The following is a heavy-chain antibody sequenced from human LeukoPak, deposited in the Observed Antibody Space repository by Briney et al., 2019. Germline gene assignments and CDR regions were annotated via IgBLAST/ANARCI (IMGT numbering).Heavy chain of an antibody. J-gene: IGHJ4*02. V-gene: IGHV4-61*02. CDR1: GGSISSGSYY. Sequence: SETLSLTCTVSGGSISSGSYYWSWIRQPAGKGLEWIGRIYTSGSTNYNPSLKSRVTISIDTSKNQFSLKLSSVTAADTAVYYCARDRYDSSGWYFDYWGQGTLVTVSS. D-gene: IGHD3-22*01. CDR2: IYTSGST. CDR3: ARDRYDSSGWYFDY.